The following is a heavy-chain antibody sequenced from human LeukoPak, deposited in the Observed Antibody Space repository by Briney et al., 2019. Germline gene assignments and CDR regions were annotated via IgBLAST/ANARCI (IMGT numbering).Heavy chain of an antibody. CDR2: INPNSGGT. D-gene: IGHD2-2*01. V-gene: IGHV1-2*02. CDR1: GYTFTGYY. CDR3: ARGLGYCSSTSCYDNWFDP. Sequence: GASVKVSCKASGYTFTGYYMHWVRQAPGQGLEWMGWINPNSGGTNYAQKFQGRVTMTRDTSISTAYMELSRLRSDDTAVYYCARGLGYCSSTSCYDNWFDPWGQGTLVTVSS. J-gene: IGHJ5*02.